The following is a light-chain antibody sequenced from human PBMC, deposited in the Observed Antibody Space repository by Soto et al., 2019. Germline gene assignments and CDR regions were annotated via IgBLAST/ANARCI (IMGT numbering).Light chain of an antibody. CDR2: DSY. CDR3: ATWDTGLSAVV. CDR1: SSNIGNNY. V-gene: IGLV1-51*01. J-gene: IGLJ2*01. Sequence: QSVLTQPPSVSAAPGQKVTISCAGSSSNIGNNYASWYQQLPGIAPKLLIYDSYKRPSGIPDRFSGSKSGTSATLAITGLQTGDEADYYCATWDTGLSAVVFGGGTKLTVL.